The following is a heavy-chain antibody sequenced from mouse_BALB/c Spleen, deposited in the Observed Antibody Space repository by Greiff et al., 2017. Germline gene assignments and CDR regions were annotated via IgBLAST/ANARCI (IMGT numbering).Heavy chain of an antibody. Sequence: VKLMESGPGLVAPSQSLSITCTVSGFSLTSYGVHWVRQPPGKGLEWLGVIWAGGSTNYNSALMSRLSISKDNSKSQVFLKMNSLQTDDTAMYYCARYDYDGSWFAYWGQGTLVTVSA. CDR3: ARYDYDGSWFAY. V-gene: IGHV2-9*02. CDR2: IWAGGST. CDR1: GFSLTSYG. D-gene: IGHD2-4*01. J-gene: IGHJ3*01.